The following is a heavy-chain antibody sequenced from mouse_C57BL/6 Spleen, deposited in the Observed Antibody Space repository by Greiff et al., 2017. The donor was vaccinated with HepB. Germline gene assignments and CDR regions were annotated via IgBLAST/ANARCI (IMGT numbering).Heavy chain of an antibody. CDR3: ARRGVFDY. CDR2: IDPSDSYT. V-gene: IGHV1-69*01. Sequence: QVQLQQPGAELVMPGASVKLSCKASGYTFTSYWMHWVKQRPGQGLEWIGEIDPSDSYTNYNQKFKGKSTLTVDKSSSTAYMQLSSLTSEDSAVYYCARRGVFDYWGQGTTLTVSS. CDR1: GYTFTSYW. J-gene: IGHJ2*01.